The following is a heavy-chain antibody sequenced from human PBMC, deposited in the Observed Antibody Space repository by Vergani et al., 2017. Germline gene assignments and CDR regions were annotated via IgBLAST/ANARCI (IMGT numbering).Heavy chain of an antibody. Sequence: EVQLVESGGGLVQPGGSLRLSCAASGFTVSSNYMSWVRQAPGKGLEWVSVIYSGGSTYYADSVKGRFTISRDNSKNTLYLQMNSLRAEDTAVYYCAKKELYSSGWYDGYFDYWGQGTLVTVSS. CDR3: AKKELYSSGWYDGYFDY. CDR2: IYSGGST. CDR1: GFTVSSNY. J-gene: IGHJ4*02. V-gene: IGHV3-66*01. D-gene: IGHD6-19*01.